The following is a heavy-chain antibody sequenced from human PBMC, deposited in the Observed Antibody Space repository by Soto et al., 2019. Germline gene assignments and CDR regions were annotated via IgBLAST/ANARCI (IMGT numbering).Heavy chain of an antibody. CDR3: ARDVYDFWSGTSYYGMDV. CDR1: GFTFSSYW. Sequence: GGSLRLSCAASGFTFSSYWMHWVRQAPGKGLVWVSRINSDGSSTSYADSVKGRFTISRDNAKNTLYLQMNSLRAEDTAVYYCARDVYDFWSGTSYYGMDVWGQGTTVTVSS. D-gene: IGHD3-3*01. CDR2: INSDGSST. V-gene: IGHV3-74*01. J-gene: IGHJ6*02.